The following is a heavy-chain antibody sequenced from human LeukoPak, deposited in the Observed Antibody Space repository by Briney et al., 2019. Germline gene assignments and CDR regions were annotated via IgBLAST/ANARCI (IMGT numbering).Heavy chain of an antibody. V-gene: IGHV3-64*01. CDR1: GFTFSTYA. D-gene: IGHD2-15*01. CDR2: ISGNGGST. Sequence: GGSLRLSCTASGFTFSTYATHWVRQAPGKGLEYVSGISGNGGSTFYGSSGKGRFTVSRDNSKDTLYLQMGSLRAEDMAVYYCTRDIGRLRGDAFDFWGQGTMVTVSS. J-gene: IGHJ3*01. CDR3: TRDIGRLRGDAFDF.